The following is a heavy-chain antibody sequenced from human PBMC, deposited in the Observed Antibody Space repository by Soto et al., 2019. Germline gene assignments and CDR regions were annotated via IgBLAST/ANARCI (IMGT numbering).Heavy chain of an antibody. D-gene: IGHD5-18*01. CDR1: GVTVSSYC. CDR2: ITYDGSYK. J-gene: IGHJ4*02. V-gene: IGHV3-30*18. Sequence: PXGSMVLTWAASGVTVSSYCVPWVRQAPGKGLGWVTVITYDGSYKYYADSVKGRFTISRDNSNNTVYLEMNSLRAEDTAVYYCAKYRIPTSSGWRNSAPDFWGQGTLVTVSS. CDR3: AKYRIPTSSGWRNSAPDF.